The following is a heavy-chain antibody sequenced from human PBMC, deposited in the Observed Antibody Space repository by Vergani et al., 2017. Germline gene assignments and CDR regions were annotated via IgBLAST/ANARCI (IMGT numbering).Heavy chain of an antibody. V-gene: IGHV3-30-3*01. CDR1: GFTFSSYA. Sequence: QVQLVESGGGVVQPGRSLRLSCAASGFTFSSYAMHWVRQAPGKGLEWVAVISYDGSNKYYADSVKGRFTISRDNSKNTLYLQMNSLRAEDTAVYYCARSGWELLESFFDYWGQETLVTVSS. CDR2: ISYDGSNK. CDR3: ARSGWELLESFFDY. J-gene: IGHJ4*02. D-gene: IGHD1-26*01.